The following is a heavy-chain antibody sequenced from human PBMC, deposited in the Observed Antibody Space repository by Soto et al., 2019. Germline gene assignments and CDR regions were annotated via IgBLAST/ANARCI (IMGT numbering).Heavy chain of an antibody. Sequence: EVQLLESGGGLVQPGGSLRLSCAASGFTFSSYAMNWVRQAPGKGLEWVSVISGSDGSTYYADSVKGRFTISRDNSKNTLNLQRNSLRAEDTAVYYCARRSSSWDFDYWGQGTLVTVSS. D-gene: IGHD6-13*01. CDR3: ARRSSSWDFDY. CDR1: GFTFSSYA. V-gene: IGHV3-23*01. J-gene: IGHJ4*02. CDR2: ISGSDGST.